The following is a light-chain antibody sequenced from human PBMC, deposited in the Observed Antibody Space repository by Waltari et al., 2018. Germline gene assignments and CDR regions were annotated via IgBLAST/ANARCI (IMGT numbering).Light chain of an antibody. J-gene: IGLJ2*01. CDR2: EVS. Sequence: QSALTQPPSASGSPGPSVPISCTGTSSDVGGYKYVSWYQQPPGKGPKVMIYEVSKRPSGVPDRFSGSKSGNTASLTVSGLQAEDEADYYCSSYAGSNNLVFGGGTKLTVL. V-gene: IGLV2-8*01. CDR1: SSDVGGYKY. CDR3: SSYAGSNNLV.